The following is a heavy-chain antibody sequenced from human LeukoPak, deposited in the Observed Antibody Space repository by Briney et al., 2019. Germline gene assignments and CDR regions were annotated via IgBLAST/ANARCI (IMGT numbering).Heavy chain of an antibody. V-gene: IGHV1-45*02. CDR3: AGEYCSGGSCSFDY. CDR2: ITPFNGNT. CDR1: GYTFTYRY. D-gene: IGHD2-15*01. Sequence: ASVKVSCTASGYTFTYRYLHWVRQAPGQALEWMGWITPFNGNTNYAQKFQDRVTITRDRSMSTAYMELSSLRSEDTAMYYCAGEYCSGGSCSFDYWGQGTLVTVSS. J-gene: IGHJ4*02.